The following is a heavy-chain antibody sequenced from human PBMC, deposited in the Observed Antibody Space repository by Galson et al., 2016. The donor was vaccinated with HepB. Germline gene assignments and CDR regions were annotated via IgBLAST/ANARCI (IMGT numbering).Heavy chain of an antibody. Sequence: SLRLSCAASGFNVNDYGIHWVRQAPGQGLEWLAIMWSDGRNKYSADSVKGRFIIPRDNSKNTLHLQLNSLRAEDTAVYYCARDRWYGSGSHSNSGFDYWGQGTLVTVSS. V-gene: IGHV3-33*01. CDR2: MWSDGRNK. J-gene: IGHJ4*02. CDR1: GFNVNDYG. D-gene: IGHD3-10*01. CDR3: ARDRWYGSGSHSNSGFDY.